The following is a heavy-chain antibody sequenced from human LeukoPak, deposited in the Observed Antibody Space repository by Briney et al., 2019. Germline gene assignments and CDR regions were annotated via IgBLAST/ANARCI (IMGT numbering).Heavy chain of an antibody. Sequence: GGSLRLSCAASGFTFSSYAMSWVRQAPGKRLEWVSAISGSGGSTYYADSVKGRFTISRDNSKNTLYLQMNSLRAEDTAVYYCASSSYLLYFDYWGQGTLVTVSS. CDR3: ASSSYLLYFDY. CDR1: GFTFSSYA. D-gene: IGHD2-21*01. CDR2: ISGSGGST. V-gene: IGHV3-23*01. J-gene: IGHJ4*02.